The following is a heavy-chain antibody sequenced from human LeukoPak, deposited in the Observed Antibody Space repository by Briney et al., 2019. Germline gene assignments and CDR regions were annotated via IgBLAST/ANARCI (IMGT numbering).Heavy chain of an antibody. D-gene: IGHD6-13*01. Sequence: GGSLRLSCAASGFTFSSYGMHWVRQAPGKGLEWVAFIRYDGSNKYYADSVKGRFTISRDNSKNTLYLQMNTLRAEDTAVYYCAKDRQQLAYKGAFAIWGQGTMVAVSS. CDR1: GFTFSSYG. V-gene: IGHV3-30*02. CDR3: AKDRQQLAYKGAFAI. J-gene: IGHJ3*02. CDR2: IRYDGSNK.